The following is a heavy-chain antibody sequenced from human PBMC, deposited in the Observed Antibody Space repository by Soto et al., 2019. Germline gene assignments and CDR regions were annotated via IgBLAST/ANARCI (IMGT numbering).Heavy chain of an antibody. V-gene: IGHV5-51*01. CDR2: IYPGDSDT. J-gene: IGHJ4*02. CDR1: VGSESRSW. D-gene: IGHD3-22*01. Sequence: DAEQRSGECCVGSESRSWSGWVRQKTRKGLEWVGIIYPGDSDTRYSPSFQGQVTISADKSISTAYLQWSSLKASDTAMYYCARLVYYDSSGYFLTTTDFDYWGQGTLVPVSS. CDR3: ARLVYYDSSGYFLTTTDFDY.